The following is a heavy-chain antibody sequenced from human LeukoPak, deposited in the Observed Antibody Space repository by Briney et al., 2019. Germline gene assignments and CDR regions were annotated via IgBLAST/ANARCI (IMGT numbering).Heavy chain of an antibody. D-gene: IGHD5-24*01. J-gene: IGHJ5*02. CDR3: ATDHSMANTAWWFDP. Sequence: ASVKVSCKASGYTFTGYYMHWVRQAPGQGLEWMGIINPSGGSTTYAQKFRGRLTMTRDMSTSTVYMELSSLRSEDTAFYYCATDHSMANTAWWFDPWGQGTLVTVSS. CDR1: GYTFTGYY. V-gene: IGHV1-46*01. CDR2: INPSGGST.